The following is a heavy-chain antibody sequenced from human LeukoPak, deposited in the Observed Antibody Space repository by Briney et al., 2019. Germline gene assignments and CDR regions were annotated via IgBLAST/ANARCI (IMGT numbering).Heavy chain of an antibody. Sequence: GRSLRLSCAASGFTFSSYEMNWVRQAPGKGLEWVSYISSSGSTIYYADSVKGRFTISRDNAKNSLYLQMNSLRAEDTAVYYCARDRGIAVAGTDYYYGMDVWGQGTTVTVSS. J-gene: IGHJ6*02. CDR1: GFTFSSYE. V-gene: IGHV3-48*03. CDR2: ISSSGSTI. CDR3: ARDRGIAVAGTDYYYGMDV. D-gene: IGHD6-19*01.